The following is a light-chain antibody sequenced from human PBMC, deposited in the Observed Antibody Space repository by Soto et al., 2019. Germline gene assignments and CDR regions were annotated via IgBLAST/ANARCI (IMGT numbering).Light chain of an antibody. CDR3: QQYNNWPQT. J-gene: IGKJ1*01. Sequence: EIVMTQSPATLSVSPEERATLSCRASQSVSSNLAWYQQQPGQAPRLLLYDASTRATGIPARFSGSGSGTEFTLTISSLQSEDFAIYYCQQYNNWPQTFGQGTKVDIK. CDR2: DAS. V-gene: IGKV3-15*01. CDR1: QSVSSN.